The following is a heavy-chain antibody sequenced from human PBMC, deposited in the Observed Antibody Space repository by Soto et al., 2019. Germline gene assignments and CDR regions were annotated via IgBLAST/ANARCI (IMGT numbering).Heavy chain of an antibody. V-gene: IGHV4-61*01. D-gene: IGHD3-16*01. CDR1: DGSVNTGNYY. CDR2: IDYIGTT. J-gene: IGHJ4*02. Sequence: QVQLQESGPGLVKPSETLSLTCSVSDGSVNTGNYYWSWIRQPPGKGLEWIGHIDYIGTTNYNPSLKRRVTISVDTSKNQFSLKVTSVTAADTAVYFCAREEKQLSRYGGDFDYWGQGILVTVSS. CDR3: AREEKQLSRYGGDFDY.